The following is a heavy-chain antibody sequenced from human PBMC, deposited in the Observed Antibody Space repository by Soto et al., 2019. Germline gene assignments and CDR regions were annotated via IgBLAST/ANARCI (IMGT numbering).Heavy chain of an antibody. CDR2: ISHDGSNS. D-gene: IGHD3-22*01. CDR3: AKDQGYDSTSYYPWYYGMDV. Sequence: PGGSLRLSCAASGFTFSDFGMHWVRQAPGKGLEWVALISHDGSNSSDADSVKGRFTISRDNSKNTLYLQMNSLRAEDTAVYYCAKDQGYDSTSYYPWYYGMDVWGQGTTVTVSS. J-gene: IGHJ6*02. V-gene: IGHV3-30*18. CDR1: GFTFSDFG.